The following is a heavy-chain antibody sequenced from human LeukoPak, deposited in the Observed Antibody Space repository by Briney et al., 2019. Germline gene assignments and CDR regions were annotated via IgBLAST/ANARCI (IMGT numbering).Heavy chain of an antibody. V-gene: IGHV1-8*03. D-gene: IGHD5-12*01. CDR3: ARLGLATTPYYFDY. J-gene: IGHJ4*02. CDR1: GYTFTSYD. CDR2: MNPNSGNT. Sequence: ASVKVSCKASGYTFTSYDINWVRQATGQGLEWMGWMNPNSGNTGYAQKLQGRVTITRNTSISTAYMELSSLRSEDTAVYYCARLGLATTPYYFDYWGQGTLVTVSS.